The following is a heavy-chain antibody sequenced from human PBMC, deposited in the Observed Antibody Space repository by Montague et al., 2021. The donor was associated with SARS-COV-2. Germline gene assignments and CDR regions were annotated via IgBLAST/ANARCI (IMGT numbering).Heavy chain of an antibody. J-gene: IGHJ4*02. D-gene: IGHD5/OR15-5a*01. CDR2: IFHNGDS. Sequence: SETLSLTCLVSGGTISTDNLYWYWAWIRQPPGKGLEWIGSIFHNGDSYYNPSLNTRVTISIDTSRHHFSLSLTSVTAPDTAVYYCARHVSNLRAAVDYFDYWGQGTPVTVSS. CDR3: ARHVSNLRAAVDYFDY. CDR1: GGTISTDNLYWY. V-gene: IGHV4-39*01.